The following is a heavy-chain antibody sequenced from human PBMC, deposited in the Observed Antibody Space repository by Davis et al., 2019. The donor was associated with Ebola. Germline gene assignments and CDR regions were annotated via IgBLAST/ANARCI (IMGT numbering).Heavy chain of an antibody. CDR2: IYYSGST. D-gene: IGHD3-10*01. V-gene: IGHV4-59*01. CDR1: GGSFSGYY. CDR3: ARARGGSSSWYFDL. Sequence: PSETLSLTCAVYGGSFSGYYWSWIRQPPGKGLEWIGYIYYSGSTNYNPSLKSRVTISVDTSKNQFSLKLSSVTAADTAVYYCARARGGSSSWYFDLWGRGTLVTVSS. J-gene: IGHJ2*01.